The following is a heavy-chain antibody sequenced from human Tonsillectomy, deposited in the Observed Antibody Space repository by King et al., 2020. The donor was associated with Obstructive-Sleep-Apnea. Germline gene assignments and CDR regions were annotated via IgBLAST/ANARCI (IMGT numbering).Heavy chain of an antibody. D-gene: IGHD4-17*01. Sequence: VQLVESGGGLVKPGGSLRLSCAASGFIFRTYSMNWVRQAPGKGLEWFSSISSSSGFIFYTDSVKGRFTISRDNAKNSLYLQMDSLRAEDTAVYYCVREEGYGLDVWGQGTMVIVSS. J-gene: IGHJ3*01. CDR1: GFIFRTYS. CDR3: VREEGYGLDV. CDR2: ISSSSGFI. V-gene: IGHV3-21*01.